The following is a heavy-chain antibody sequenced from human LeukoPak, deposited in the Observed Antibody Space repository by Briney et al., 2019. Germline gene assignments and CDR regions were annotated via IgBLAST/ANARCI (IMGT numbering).Heavy chain of an antibody. V-gene: IGHV3-7*01. CDR3: ARGLHWYFDL. J-gene: IGHJ2*01. CDR1: GFTFSSYW. D-gene: IGHD2-21*02. CDR2: IKQDGSEK. Sequence: GGSLRLSCAASGFTFSSYWTSWVRQAPGKGLEWVANIKQDGSEKYYVDSVKGRFTISRDNAKNSLYLQMNSLRAEDTAVYYCARGLHWYFDLWGRGTLVTVSS.